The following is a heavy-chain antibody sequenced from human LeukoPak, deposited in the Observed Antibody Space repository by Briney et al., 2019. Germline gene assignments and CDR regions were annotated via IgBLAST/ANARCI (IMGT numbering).Heavy chain of an antibody. V-gene: IGHV4-59*08. CDR2: IYYSGST. CDR1: GGSISSYY. J-gene: IGHJ4*02. CDR3: ARGEYQLLYGYCFDY. Sequence: PSETLSLTCTVSGGSISSYYWSWIRQPPGKGLEWIGYIYYSGSTYYNPSLKSRVTISVDTSKNQFSLKLSSVTAADTAVYYCARGEYQLLYGYCFDYWGQGTLVTVSS. D-gene: IGHD2-2*02.